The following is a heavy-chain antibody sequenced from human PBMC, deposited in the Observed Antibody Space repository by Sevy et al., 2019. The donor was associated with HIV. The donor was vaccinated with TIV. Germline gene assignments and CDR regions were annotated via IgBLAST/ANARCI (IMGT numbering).Heavy chain of an antibody. CDR3: AREIGGGNSF. CDR1: GFTFSSFW. V-gene: IGHV3-7*01. D-gene: IGHD1-1*01. J-gene: IGHJ4*02. Sequence: GGSLRLSCAASGFTFSSFWMHWVRQAPGKGLEWVANIKQDGSEKYYVHSVKGRFTISRDNAKNSLYLQMNSLRAEDTAVYYCAREIGGGNSFWGPGTLVTVSS. CDR2: IKQDGSEK.